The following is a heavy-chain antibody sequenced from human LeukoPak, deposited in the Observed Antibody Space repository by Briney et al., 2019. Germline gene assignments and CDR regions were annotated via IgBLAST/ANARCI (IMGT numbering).Heavy chain of an antibody. CDR2: ISWNSGSI. CDR3: AKASATRYYYYGMDV. J-gene: IGHJ6*02. V-gene: IGHV3-9*01. CDR1: GFTFDDYA. D-gene: IGHD1-26*01. Sequence: GGSLRLPCAASGFTFDDYAMHWVRQAPGKGLEWVSGISWNSGSIGYADSVKGRFTISRDNAKNSLYLQMNSLRAEDTALYYCAKASATRYYYYGMDVWGQGTTVTVSS.